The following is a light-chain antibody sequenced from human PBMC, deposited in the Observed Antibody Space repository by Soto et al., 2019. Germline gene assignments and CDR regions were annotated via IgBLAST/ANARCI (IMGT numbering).Light chain of an antibody. V-gene: IGKV3-20*01. Sequence: EIVLTQSPGTLSLSPGERATLSCRASQSISSTYLTWYHQKPGRALRLLIDGASTRATGIPDRFSGSGSGTDFTLTISRLEPEDVAVYYCQQYEAVVTFGQGTKVDIK. CDR1: QSISSTY. CDR2: GAS. CDR3: QQYEAVVT. J-gene: IGKJ1*01.